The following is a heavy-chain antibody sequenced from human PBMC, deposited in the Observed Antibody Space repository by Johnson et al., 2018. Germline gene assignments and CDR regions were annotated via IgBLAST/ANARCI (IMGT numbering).Heavy chain of an antibody. V-gene: IGHV3-23*04. J-gene: IGHJ1*01. CDR1: GFTFSGHA. CDR2: ISGRNYTI. Sequence: VQLVQSGGGLVQPGGSLRLSCVASGFTFSGHAMSWVRQAPGKGLEWVSVISGRNYTIMYADSVKGRFTISRDNSKNTLSLQMNSLRAEDTAIYYCAHMLGATASRGEYFHHWGQGILVTVSS. D-gene: IGHD3-10*02. CDR3: AHMLGATASRGEYFHH.